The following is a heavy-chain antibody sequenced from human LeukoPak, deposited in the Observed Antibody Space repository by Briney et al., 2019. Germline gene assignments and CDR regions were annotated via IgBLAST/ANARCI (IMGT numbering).Heavy chain of an antibody. CDR3: ARNQAVAANRGAFDI. Sequence: SDTLSLTCAVSGYSISSNNWWAWIRQPPGKGLEWIGYIYYSGSTYYNPYNPSLTSRVTMSVDTSKNQFSLKLDSVTEKDTAMYYCARNQAVAANRGAFDIWDQGTMVTVSS. V-gene: IGHV4-28*01. CDR2: IYYSGST. J-gene: IGHJ3*02. CDR1: GYSISSNNW. D-gene: IGHD6-19*01.